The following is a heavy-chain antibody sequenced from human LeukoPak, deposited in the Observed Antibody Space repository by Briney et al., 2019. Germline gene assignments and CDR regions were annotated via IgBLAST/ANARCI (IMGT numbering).Heavy chain of an antibody. CDR2: VNPNSGNT. J-gene: IGHJ6*02. Sequence: EASVKVSCKASGYTFTSYDINWVRQATGQGLEWMGWVNPNSGNTGYAQKFQGRVTMTRNTSISTAYMELSSLRSEDTAVYYCARGALRYFDWLPRIYYYYYGMDVWGQGTTVTVSS. V-gene: IGHV1-8*01. CDR1: GYTFTSYD. CDR3: ARGALRYFDWLPRIYYYYYGMDV. D-gene: IGHD3-9*01.